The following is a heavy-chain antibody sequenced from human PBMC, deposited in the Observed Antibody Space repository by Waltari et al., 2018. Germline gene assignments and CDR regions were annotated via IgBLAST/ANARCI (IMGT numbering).Heavy chain of an antibody. Sequence: EVQLVESGGGLVQPGGSLRLSCAASGFTFSSYWMHWVRQAPGQGLVWVSRTNGDGSNTNYADSVKGRFTISRDNAKNTLYLRLYSLRAEDTAVYYCARGPSYFYMDVWGKGTTVTVSS. J-gene: IGHJ6*03. CDR2: TNGDGSNT. V-gene: IGHV3-74*01. CDR1: GFTFSSYW. CDR3: ARGPSYFYMDV.